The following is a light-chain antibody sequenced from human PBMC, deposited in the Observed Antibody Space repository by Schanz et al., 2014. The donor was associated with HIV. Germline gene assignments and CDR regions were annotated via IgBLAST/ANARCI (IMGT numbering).Light chain of an antibody. CDR1: YSNIGNNY. CDR2: LNN. V-gene: IGLV1-51*01. CDR3: GTWDSNLNDWL. J-gene: IGLJ3*02. Sequence: QSVLTQPPSVSAAPGQKVTITCSGTYSNIGNNYVSWYQQFPGAAPRLLMYLNNQRPSGIPDRFSGSKSGTSATLVISDLQTGDEADYYCGTWDSNLNDWLFGGGTQLTVL.